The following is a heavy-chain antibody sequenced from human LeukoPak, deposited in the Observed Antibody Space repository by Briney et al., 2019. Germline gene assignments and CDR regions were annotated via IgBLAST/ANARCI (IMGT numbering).Heavy chain of an antibody. V-gene: IGHV4-39*01. J-gene: IGHJ4*02. D-gene: IGHD3-22*01. CDR1: GGSISSSSYS. Sequence: SETLSLTCTVSGGSISSSSYSWGWIRQPPGKGLEWIGSIYYSGSTYYNPSLKSRVTISVDTSKNQFSLKLSSVTAADTAVYYCARHIIEDSSGYYPYYFDYWGQGTLVTVSS. CDR3: ARHIIEDSSGYYPYYFDY. CDR2: IYYSGST.